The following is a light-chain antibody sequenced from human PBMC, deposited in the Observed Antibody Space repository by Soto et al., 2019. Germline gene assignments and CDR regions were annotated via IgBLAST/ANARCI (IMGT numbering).Light chain of an antibody. CDR3: LKDYTYPRT. J-gene: IGKJ1*01. CDR1: QGIRND. V-gene: IGKV1-6*01. Sequence: AIQMTQSPSSLSASVGDRVTITCRASQGIRNDLGWYQQKPGKAPKLLIYAASSLQSGVPSRFSGSGSGTDFTITISSLQPEDFATYYCLKDYTYPRTFGQGTKVEIK. CDR2: AAS.